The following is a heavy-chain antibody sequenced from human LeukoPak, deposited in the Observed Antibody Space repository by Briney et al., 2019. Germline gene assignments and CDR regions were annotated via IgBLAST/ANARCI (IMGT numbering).Heavy chain of an antibody. CDR2: IYTSGST. V-gene: IGHV4-4*07. Sequence: SETLSLTCTVSGNSFGDYYWSWIRQPAGKGLEWIGRIYTSGSTTYNPSLKSRVTMSVDTSKSQFSLNLMSVTAADTAVYYCARDTYYYGSGSCYFDYWGQGTLVTVSS. CDR3: ARDTYYYGSGSCYFDY. D-gene: IGHD3-10*01. J-gene: IGHJ4*02. CDR1: GNSFGDYY.